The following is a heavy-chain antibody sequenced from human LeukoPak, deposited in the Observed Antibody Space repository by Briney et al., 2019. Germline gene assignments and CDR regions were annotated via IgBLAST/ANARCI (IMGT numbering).Heavy chain of an antibody. CDR2: IWYDGSNK. V-gene: IGHV3-33*08. J-gene: IGHJ4*02. Sequence: GGSLRLSCAASGFTFSSYGMHWVRQAPGKGLEWVAVIWYDGSNKYYADSVKGRFTISRDNSKNTLYLQMNSLRAEDTAVYYCARTRYSSSWYALDYWGQGTLVTVSS. CDR3: ARTRYSSSWYALDY. D-gene: IGHD6-13*01. CDR1: GFTFSSYG.